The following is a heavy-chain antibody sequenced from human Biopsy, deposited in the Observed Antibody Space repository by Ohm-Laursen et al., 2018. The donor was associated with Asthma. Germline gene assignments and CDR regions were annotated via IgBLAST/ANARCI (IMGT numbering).Heavy chain of an antibody. CDR1: GYSISNGGYY. J-gene: IGHJ6*02. CDR3: ARDYYDFWNRSVYTYFGMDV. V-gene: IGHV4-31*03. Sequence: SRTLSLTCSVSGYSISNGGYYWTWVRQRPGKGLECIGNIYHRGNTKYNPSLKSRLSFSVDTSKNQFSLKLSSVTAADTAIYFCARDYYDFWNRSVYTYFGMDVWGRGTTVVVSS. CDR2: IYHRGNT. D-gene: IGHD3-3*01.